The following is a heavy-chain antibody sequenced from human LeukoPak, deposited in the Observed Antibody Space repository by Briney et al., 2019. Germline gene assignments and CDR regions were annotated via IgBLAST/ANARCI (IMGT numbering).Heavy chain of an antibody. V-gene: IGHV1-8*03. J-gene: IGHJ4*02. Sequence: ASVKVSCKASGYTFTSYDINWMRQATGQGLEWMGWMNPNSGNTGYAQKFQGRVTITRNTSISTAYMELSSLRSEDTAVYYCARRDRVARYFDYWGQGTLVTVSS. CDR1: GYTFTSYD. CDR2: MNPNSGNT. D-gene: IGHD5-12*01. CDR3: ARRDRVARYFDY.